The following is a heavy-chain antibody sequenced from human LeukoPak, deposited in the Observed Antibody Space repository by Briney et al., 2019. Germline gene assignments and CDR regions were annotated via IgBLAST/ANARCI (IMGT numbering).Heavy chain of an antibody. CDR2: IYHSGST. CDR3: ARRAYSSAPVQNWFDP. J-gene: IGHJ5*02. D-gene: IGHD6-19*01. CDR1: GGSISSSSYY. V-gene: IGHV4-39*07. Sequence: SETLSLTCTVSGGSISSSSYYWGWIRQPPGKGLEWIGNIYHSGSTYYNPSLKSRVTISVDTSKNQFSLKLSSVTAADTAVYYCARRAYSSAPVQNWFDPWGQGTLVTVSS.